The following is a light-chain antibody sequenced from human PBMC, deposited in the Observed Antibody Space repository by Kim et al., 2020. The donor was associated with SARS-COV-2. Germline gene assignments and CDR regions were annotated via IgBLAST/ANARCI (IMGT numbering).Light chain of an antibody. CDR3: QTWGTGILV. CDR2: LNSDGSH. V-gene: IGLV4-69*01. Sequence: ASVKLPCTLSSGHSNYAIAWHQQQPEKGPRYLMKLNSDGSHSKGDGIPDRFSSSSSGAERYLTISSLQSEDEADYYCQTWGTGILVFGGGTQLTVL. J-gene: IGLJ3*02. CDR1: SGHSNYA.